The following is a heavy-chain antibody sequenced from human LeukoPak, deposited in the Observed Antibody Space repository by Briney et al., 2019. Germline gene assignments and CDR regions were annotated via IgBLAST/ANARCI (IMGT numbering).Heavy chain of an antibody. J-gene: IGHJ4*02. CDR2: ISSSSSYI. V-gene: IGHV3-21*01. D-gene: IGHD6-6*01. Sequence: GGSLRLSCAASGFTFSSYSMNWVRQAPGKGLEWVSSISSSSSYIYYADSVKGRFTISRDNAKNSLYLQMNTLRAEDTAVYYCARGGAARPDYWGQGTLVTVSS. CDR1: GFTFSSYS. CDR3: ARGGAARPDY.